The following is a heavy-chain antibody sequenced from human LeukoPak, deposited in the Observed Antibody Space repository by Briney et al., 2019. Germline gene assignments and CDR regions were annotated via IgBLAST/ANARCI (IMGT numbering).Heavy chain of an antibody. CDR3: ARDHHQGVVAATLPFDY. J-gene: IGHJ4*02. V-gene: IGHV1-18*01. CDR1: GYTFTSYG. D-gene: IGHD2-15*01. CDR2: ISAYNGNT. Sequence: ASVKVSCKASGYTFTSYGISWVRQAPGQGLEWMGWISAYNGNTNYAQKLQGRVTMTTDTSTSTAYMELRSLRSDDTAVYYCARDHHQGVVAATLPFDYWGQGTLVTVSS.